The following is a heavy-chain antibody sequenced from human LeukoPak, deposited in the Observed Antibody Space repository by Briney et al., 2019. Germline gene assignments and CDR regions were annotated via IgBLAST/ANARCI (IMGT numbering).Heavy chain of an antibody. D-gene: IGHD2-8*01. CDR1: GGSISSSSYY. CDR3: ARKYCTDGVCYTGLFDY. V-gene: IGHV4-39*07. Sequence: SETLSLTCTVSGGSISSSSYYWGWIRQPPGKGLEWIGSIYYSGSTYYNPSLKSRVTISVDTSKNQFSLKLSSVTAADTAVYYCARKYCTDGVCYTGLFDYWGQGTLVTVSS. CDR2: IYYSGST. J-gene: IGHJ4*02.